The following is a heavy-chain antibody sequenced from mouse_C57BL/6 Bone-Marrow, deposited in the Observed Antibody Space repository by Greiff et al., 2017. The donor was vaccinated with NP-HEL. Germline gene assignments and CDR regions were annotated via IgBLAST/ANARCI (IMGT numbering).Heavy chain of an antibody. V-gene: IGHV1-81*01. Sequence: QVQLQQSGAELARPGASVKLSCKASGYTFTSYGISWVKQRTGQGLEWIGEFYPRCGNTYYNEKFKGQNTLTADKSSTTAYMELRSLTSEDAAVYFCASAPLDSDCWGHGTNLTV. CDR1: GYTFTSYG. J-gene: IGHJ2*01. D-gene: IGHD6-1*01. CDR3: ASAPLDSDC. CDR2: FYPRCGNT.